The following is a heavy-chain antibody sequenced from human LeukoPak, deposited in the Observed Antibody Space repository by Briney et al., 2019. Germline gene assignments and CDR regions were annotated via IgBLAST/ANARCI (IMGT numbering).Heavy chain of an antibody. J-gene: IGHJ4*02. CDR3: ARQGRYNWNYDY. Sequence: SETLSLTCTVSGGSNNNDIYYWGWVRQPPGEGLEWIGNIYHSGAISYNPSLKSRVTISVDTSKNQFSLRLNSVTAADTAVYYCARQGRYNWNYDYWGQGTLVTVSS. CDR2: IYHSGAI. D-gene: IGHD1-1*01. V-gene: IGHV4-39*01. CDR1: GGSNNNDIYY.